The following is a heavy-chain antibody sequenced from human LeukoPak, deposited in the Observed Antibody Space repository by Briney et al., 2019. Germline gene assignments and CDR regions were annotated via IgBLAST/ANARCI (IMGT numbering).Heavy chain of an antibody. V-gene: IGHV3-30*02. D-gene: IGHD3-16*01. CDR2: IRYDGSDK. Sequence: GGSLRLSCAASGFTLSTYGMHWVRQAPGKGLEWVAFIRYDGSDKYYADSVKGRFTISRDNSKNTLYLQINSLRDEDTGVYYCAKGLRTGVGPYMGYHYYMDVWGKGATVTVSS. CDR1: GFTLSTYG. CDR3: AKGLRTGVGPYMGYHYYMDV. J-gene: IGHJ6*03.